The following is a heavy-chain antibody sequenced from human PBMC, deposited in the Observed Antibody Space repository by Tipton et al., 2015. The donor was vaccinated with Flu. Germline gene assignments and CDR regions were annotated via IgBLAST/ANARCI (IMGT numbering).Heavy chain of an antibody. J-gene: IGHJ3*02. V-gene: IGHV4-38-2*02. CDR1: GYSIRSGYY. D-gene: IGHD3-16*01. Sequence: TLSLTCTVSGYSIRSGYYWGWIRQPPGKGLEWIGSIYHSGSTYYNPSLKSRGTISVDTSKNHISLKLSSVTAADTAVYYCAREWGDAFDIWGQGTMVTVSS. CDR2: IYHSGST. CDR3: AREWGDAFDI.